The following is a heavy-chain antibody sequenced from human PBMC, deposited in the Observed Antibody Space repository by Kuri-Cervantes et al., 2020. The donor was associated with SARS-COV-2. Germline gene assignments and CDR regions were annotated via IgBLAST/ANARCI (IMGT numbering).Heavy chain of an antibody. CDR1: GGSFSGYY. V-gene: IGHV4-34*01. D-gene: IGHD6-19*01. CDR2: INHSGST. Sequence: GSLRLSCAVYGGSFSGYYWSWIRQPPGKGLEWIGEINHSGSTNYNPSLKSRVTISVDTSKNQFSLKLSSVTAADTAVYYCARDIAVAPGYYFDYWGRGTLVTVSS. J-gene: IGHJ4*02. CDR3: ARDIAVAPGYYFDY.